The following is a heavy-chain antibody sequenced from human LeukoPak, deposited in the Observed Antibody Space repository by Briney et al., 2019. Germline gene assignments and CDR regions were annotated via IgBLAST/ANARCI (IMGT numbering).Heavy chain of an antibody. CDR1: GGSISSYY. D-gene: IGHD3-10*01. CDR3: ARGYYPYYYGSGSYAHWFDP. CDR2: INHSGST. Sequence: SETLSLTCTVSGGSISSYYWSWIRQPPGKGLEWIGEINHSGSTNYNPSLKSRVTISVDTSKNQFSLKPSSVTAADTAVYYCARGYYPYYYGSGSYAHWFDPWGQGTLVTVSS. J-gene: IGHJ5*02. V-gene: IGHV4-34*01.